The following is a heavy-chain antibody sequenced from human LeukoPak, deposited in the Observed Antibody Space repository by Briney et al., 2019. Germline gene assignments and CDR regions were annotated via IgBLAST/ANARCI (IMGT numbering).Heavy chain of an antibody. V-gene: IGHV1-2*02. CDR3: ARESMGVVPAAIGMDV. J-gene: IGHJ6*02. CDR1: GYTFTGYY. Sequence: ASVKVSCKASGYTFTGYYMHWVRQAPGQGLEWMGWINPNSGGTNYAQKLQGRVTMTTDTSTSTAYMELRSLRSDDTAVYYCARESMGVVPAAIGMDVWGQGTTVTVSS. CDR2: INPNSGGT. D-gene: IGHD2-2*01.